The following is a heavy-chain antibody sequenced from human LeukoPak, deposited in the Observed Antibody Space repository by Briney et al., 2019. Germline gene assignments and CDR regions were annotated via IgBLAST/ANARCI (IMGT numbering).Heavy chain of an antibody. CDR1: GGSIGSGGYY. D-gene: IGHD3-3*01. J-gene: IGHJ4*02. CDR2: ISYSGST. V-gene: IGHV4-31*03. CDR3: AREHWSGSTRHFDD. Sequence: PSQTLSLTCTVSGGSIGSGGYYWSWIRQHAGKGLEWIGFISYSGSTYYNPSLQSRFTISVDTSKNQFSLNLSSVTAADTAVYYCAREHWSGSTRHFDDWGQGTLVTVSS.